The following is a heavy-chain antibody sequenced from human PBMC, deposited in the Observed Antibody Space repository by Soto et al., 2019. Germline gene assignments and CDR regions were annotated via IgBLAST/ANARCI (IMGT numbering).Heavy chain of an antibody. CDR1: GGSFSGYY. J-gene: IGHJ5*02. Sequence: SETLSLTCAVYGGSFSGYYWSWIRQPPGKGLEWIGEINHSGSTNYNPSLKSRVTISVDTSKNQFSLKLSSVTAADTAVYYCARGKGRYCSGGSCYPNWFDPWGQGTLVTVSS. CDR2: INHSGST. V-gene: IGHV4-34*01. CDR3: ARGKGRYCSGGSCYPNWFDP. D-gene: IGHD2-15*01.